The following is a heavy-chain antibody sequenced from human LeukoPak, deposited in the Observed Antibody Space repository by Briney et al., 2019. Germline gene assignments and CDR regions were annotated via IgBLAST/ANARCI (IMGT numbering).Heavy chain of an antibody. V-gene: IGHV3-21*01. CDR1: GFTFSSYS. CDR3: ASSSSSWYNYFDY. Sequence: PGGSLRLSCAASGFTFSSYSMNWVRQAPGKGLEWVSSISSSSYIYYADSVKGRFTISRDNAKNSLYLQMNSLRAEDTAVYYCASSSSSWYNYFDYWGQGALVTVSS. D-gene: IGHD6-13*01. J-gene: IGHJ4*02. CDR2: ISSSSYI.